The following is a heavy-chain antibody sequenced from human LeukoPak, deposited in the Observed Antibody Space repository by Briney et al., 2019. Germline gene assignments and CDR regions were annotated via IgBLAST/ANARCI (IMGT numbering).Heavy chain of an antibody. CDR2: IYPGDSDT. Sequence: GESLKISCKGSGYSFSNYWIGWVHQMPGKGLEWMGIIYPGDSDTRYSPSFQGQVTISADKSINTAYLQWSSLKASDTAMYYCARHRSIAAAGTWWFDPWGQGTLVTVSS. CDR1: GYSFSNYW. D-gene: IGHD6-13*01. V-gene: IGHV5-51*07. CDR3: ARHRSIAAAGTWWFDP. J-gene: IGHJ5*02.